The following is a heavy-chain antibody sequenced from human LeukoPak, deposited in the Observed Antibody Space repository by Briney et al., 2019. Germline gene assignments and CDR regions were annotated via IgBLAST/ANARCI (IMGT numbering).Heavy chain of an antibody. CDR3: TTDFRWELQFSH. D-gene: IGHD1-7*01. Sequence: GRSLRLSCAASGFTFSSYAMHWVRQAPGKGLEWVAVISYDGSNKYYADSVEGRFTISRDNSKNTLYLQMNSLKTEDTAIYYCTTDFRWELQFSHWGQGTLVTVSS. V-gene: IGHV3-30-3*01. J-gene: IGHJ4*02. CDR2: ISYDGSNK. CDR1: GFTFSSYA.